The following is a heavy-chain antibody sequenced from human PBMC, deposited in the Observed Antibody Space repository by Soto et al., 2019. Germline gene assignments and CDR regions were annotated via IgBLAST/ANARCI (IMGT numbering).Heavy chain of an antibody. V-gene: IGHV1-69*06. CDR2: IIPIFGTA. D-gene: IGHD3-22*01. J-gene: IGHJ3*02. CDR1: GGTFSSCA. CDR3: ASGLYDSSGFIRDAFDI. Sequence: GASVKVSCKTSGGTFSSCAISWVRQAPGQGLEWMGGIIPIFGTANYAQKFQGRVTITADKSTSTAYMELSSLRSEDTAVYYCASGLYDSSGFIRDAFDIWGQGTMVTVSS.